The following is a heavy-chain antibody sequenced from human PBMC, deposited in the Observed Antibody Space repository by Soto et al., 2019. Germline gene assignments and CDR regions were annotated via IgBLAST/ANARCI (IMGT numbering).Heavy chain of an antibody. Sequence: GGSLRLSCAASGFTFSSYAMSWVRQAPGKGLEWVSAISGSGGSTYYADSVKGRFTISRDNSKNTLYLQMNSLRAEDTAVYYCAKVRGYCSGGSCYWDYWGQGTLVTVSS. V-gene: IGHV3-23*01. CDR2: ISGSGGST. D-gene: IGHD2-15*01. CDR1: GFTFSSYA. CDR3: AKVRGYCSGGSCYWDY. J-gene: IGHJ4*02.